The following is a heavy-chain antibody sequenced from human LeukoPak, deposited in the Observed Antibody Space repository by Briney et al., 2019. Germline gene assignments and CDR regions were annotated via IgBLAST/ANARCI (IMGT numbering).Heavy chain of an antibody. CDR2: ISSGGSPI. V-gene: IGHV3-11*04. J-gene: IGHJ3*02. CDR3: VRAVPAAILGAFDI. Sequence: PGGSLRLSCAASGFTFSDYYMSWIRQAPGKGLEWASYISSGGSPIYYADSVKGRFTISRDNAKNSLFLQMNSLRAEDTAVYYCVRAVPAAILGAFDIWGQGTMVTVSS. D-gene: IGHD2-2*02. CDR1: GFTFSDYY.